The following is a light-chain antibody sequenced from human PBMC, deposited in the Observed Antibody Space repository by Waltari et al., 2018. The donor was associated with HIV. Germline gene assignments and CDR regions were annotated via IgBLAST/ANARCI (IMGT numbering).Light chain of an antibody. Sequence: IVLTQSPVTLSLSPGERATLSCRASQSVGSYLAWYQQKPGQAPRLLVYDASNRATGIPARLSGSGSETDFTLTISSLEPEDFAVYYCQQRRTWPPSWTFGQGTKVEIK. V-gene: IGKV3-11*01. CDR2: DAS. CDR3: QQRRTWPPSWT. CDR1: QSVGSY. J-gene: IGKJ1*01.